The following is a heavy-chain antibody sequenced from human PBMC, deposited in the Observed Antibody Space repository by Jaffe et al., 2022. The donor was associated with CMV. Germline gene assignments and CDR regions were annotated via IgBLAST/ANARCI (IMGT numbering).Heavy chain of an antibody. CDR3: ANWMEETHSYFDY. CDR1: GFTFSMYA. CDR2: ISGPGSVT. Sequence: EVQMLVSGGGLVQPGGSLRLSCVGSGFTFSMYAMTWVRQAPGKGLEWVSVISGPGSVTYYANSVKGRFTISRDNSRDTVYLQMDSLRGEDTAIYYCANWMEETHSYFDYWGQGTLVTVSS. J-gene: IGHJ4*02. V-gene: IGHV3-23*01. D-gene: IGHD2-2*03.